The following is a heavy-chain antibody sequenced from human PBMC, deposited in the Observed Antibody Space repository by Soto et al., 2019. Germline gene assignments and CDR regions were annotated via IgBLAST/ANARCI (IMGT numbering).Heavy chain of an antibody. D-gene: IGHD5-12*01. J-gene: IGHJ6*02. CDR3: ARGGYSGYDFFGYGMDV. Sequence: GGSLRLSCAASGFTFSSYSMNWVRQAPGKGLEWVSYISFSSSYIYYADSVKGRFTISRDNAKNSLYLQMNSLRAEDTAVYYCARGGYSGYDFFGYGMDVWGQGTTVTVSS. CDR2: ISFSSSYI. V-gene: IGHV3-21*04. CDR1: GFTFSSYS.